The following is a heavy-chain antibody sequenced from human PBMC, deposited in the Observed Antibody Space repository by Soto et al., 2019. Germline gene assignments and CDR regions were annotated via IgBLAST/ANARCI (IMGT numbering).Heavy chain of an antibody. V-gene: IGHV1-69*13. D-gene: IGHD3-16*02. J-gene: IGHJ6*02. CDR1: GGTFSSSG. CDR2: IMPLFNTA. Sequence: SVKVSCKASGGTFSSSGISWVRQAPGQGLEWVGDIMPLFNTANYAQKFQGRVTITADESTGTVYMELSSLRSDDTAVYYRASGNPATFGGLTVYYYYGMGVWGQGTTVTVSS. CDR3: ASGNPATFGGLTVYYYYGMGV.